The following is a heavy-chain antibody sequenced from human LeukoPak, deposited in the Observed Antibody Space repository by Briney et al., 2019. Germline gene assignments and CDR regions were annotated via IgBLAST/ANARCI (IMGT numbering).Heavy chain of an antibody. Sequence: PGGSLRLSCAGSGFTFSNYGMTWVRQAPGKGLEWVSGISGSGGSTYYADSVKGRFTISRDNSKNTVYLQMNSLRAEDTAVYYCAKNSGGNCCSHLDYWGQGTLATVYS. J-gene: IGHJ4*02. V-gene: IGHV3-23*01. CDR2: ISGSGGST. CDR3: AKNSGGNCCSHLDY. D-gene: IGHD2-15*01. CDR1: GFTFSNYG.